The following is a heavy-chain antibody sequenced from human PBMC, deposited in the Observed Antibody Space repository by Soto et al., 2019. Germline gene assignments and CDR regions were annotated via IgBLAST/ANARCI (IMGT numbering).Heavy chain of an antibody. Sequence: VQLVESGGGLVQPGGSLRLSCAASEFTFSKYWMTWVRQSPGKGLEWVANINQDGSERYYVDSVRGRFTISRDNAKNSLYLQMNSLRAEDTAVYYCVCRGNYFVYWGQGTLVTVSP. V-gene: IGHV3-7*01. CDR2: INQDGSER. CDR1: EFTFSKYW. D-gene: IGHD2-15*01. CDR3: VCRGNYFVY. J-gene: IGHJ4*02.